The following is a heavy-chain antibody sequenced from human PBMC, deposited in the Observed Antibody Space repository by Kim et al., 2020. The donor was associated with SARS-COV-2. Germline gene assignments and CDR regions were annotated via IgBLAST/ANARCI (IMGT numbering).Heavy chain of an antibody. V-gene: IGHV3-21*01. CDR1: GFTFSSYS. CDR3: ARTTYYYDSSGYYPLSGYFDY. CDR2: ISSSSSYI. Sequence: GGSLRLSCAASGFTFSSYSMNWVRQAPGKGLEWVSSISSSSSYIYYADSVKGRITISRDNAKNSLYLQMNSLRAEDTAVYYCARTTYYYDSSGYYPLSGYFDYWGQGTLVTVSS. D-gene: IGHD3-22*01. J-gene: IGHJ4*02.